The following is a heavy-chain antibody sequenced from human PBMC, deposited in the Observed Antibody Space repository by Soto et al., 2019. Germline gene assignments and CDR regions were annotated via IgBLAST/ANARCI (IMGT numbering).Heavy chain of an antibody. V-gene: IGHV4-39*02. CDR3: ARLLSTNGADY. J-gene: IGHJ4*02. CDR2: IDYSWST. Sequence: SETLALTCTVSGGSISSSTYYWGWIRQPPGKGLEWIASIDYSWSTYYKPPLKSRVSISVDTSKNHFSLKLSSVTAADTAVYYCARLLSTNGADYWGQGTLVTVSS. D-gene: IGHD1-1*01. CDR1: GGSISSSTYY.